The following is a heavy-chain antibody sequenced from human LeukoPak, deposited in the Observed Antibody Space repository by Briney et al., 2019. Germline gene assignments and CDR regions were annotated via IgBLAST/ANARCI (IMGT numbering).Heavy chain of an antibody. Sequence: ASVKVSCKASGYTFTSYYMHWVRQAPGQGLEWMGWINPNSGGTNYARKFQGRVTMTRDTSISTAYMELSGLRSDDTAVYYCARANMVRGVGLFFDRNWFDPWGQGTLVTVSS. CDR2: INPNSGGT. CDR1: GYTFTSYY. D-gene: IGHD3-10*01. J-gene: IGHJ5*02. V-gene: IGHV1-2*02. CDR3: ARANMVRGVGLFFDRNWFDP.